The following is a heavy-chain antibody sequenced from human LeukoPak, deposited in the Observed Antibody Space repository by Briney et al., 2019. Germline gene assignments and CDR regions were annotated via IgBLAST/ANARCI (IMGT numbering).Heavy chain of an antibody. CDR3: ARPRRGVRYFDWFFDY. D-gene: IGHD3-9*01. Sequence: ASMKVSCKASGYTFTSYGISWVRQAPGQGLEWMGWINPNSGGTNYAQKFQGRVTMTRDTSISTAYMELSRLRSDDTAVYYCARPRRGVRYFDWFFDYWGQGTLVTVSS. J-gene: IGHJ4*02. V-gene: IGHV1-2*02. CDR2: INPNSGGT. CDR1: GYTFTSYG.